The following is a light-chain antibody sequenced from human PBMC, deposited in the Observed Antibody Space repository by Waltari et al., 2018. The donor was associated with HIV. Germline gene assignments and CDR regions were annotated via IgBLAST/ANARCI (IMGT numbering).Light chain of an antibody. CDR2: GAS. CDR1: QGIANN. CDR3: QQNHDWPPIT. V-gene: IGKV3-15*01. J-gene: IGKJ5*01. Sequence: EIVMTQSPATLSVSPGERATLSCRASQGIANNLAWYQQKLGQAPRLLIYGASTRATDIPARFSGSGSGTEFTLTINNLQSEDFAVYYCQQNHDWPPITFGQGTRLEIK.